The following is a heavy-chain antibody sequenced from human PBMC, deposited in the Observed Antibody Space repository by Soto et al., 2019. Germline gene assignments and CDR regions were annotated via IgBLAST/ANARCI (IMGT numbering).Heavy chain of an antibody. J-gene: IGHJ6*03. V-gene: IGHV1-69*08. CDR2: IIPILGIA. CDR3: AREKGSSEDYYCYYMDV. Sequence: QVQLVQSGAEVKKPGSSVKVSCKASGGTFSSYTISWVRQAPGQGLEWMGRIIPILGIANYAQKFQGRVTITADKSTSTAYMELSSLRSEDTAVYYCAREKGSSEDYYCYYMDVWGKGTTVTVSS. D-gene: IGHD6-6*01. CDR1: GGTFSSYT.